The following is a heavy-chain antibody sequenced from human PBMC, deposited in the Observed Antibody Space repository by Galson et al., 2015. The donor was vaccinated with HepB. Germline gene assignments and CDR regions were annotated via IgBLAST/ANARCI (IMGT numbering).Heavy chain of an antibody. J-gene: IGHJ5*01. CDR1: GFAFGTHA. Sequence: SLRLSCAASGFAFGTHAMSWVRQAPGRGLEWISGISGNGDSTFYADSVKGRFTVSRDNSNNMLYLQMNSLRAEDAGPYFCAKGYGLFDSWGQGILVTVSS. V-gene: IGHV3-23*01. D-gene: IGHD5-18*01. CDR2: ISGNGDST. CDR3: AKGYGLFDS.